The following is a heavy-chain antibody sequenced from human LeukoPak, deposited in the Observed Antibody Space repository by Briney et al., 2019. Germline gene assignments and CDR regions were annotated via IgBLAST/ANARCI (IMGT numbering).Heavy chain of an antibody. J-gene: IGHJ6*03. CDR2: ISGSGGST. V-gene: IGHV3-23*01. CDR3: AKDFVGYCTNGVCYTAPYYYYYMDV. D-gene: IGHD2-8*01. Sequence: PGGSLRLSCAASGFTFSSYAMSWVRQAPGKGLEWVSAISGSGGSTYCADSVKGRFTISRDNSKNTLYLQMNSLRAEDTAVYYCAKDFVGYCTNGVCYTAPYYYYYMDVWGKGTTVTVSS. CDR1: GFTFSSYA.